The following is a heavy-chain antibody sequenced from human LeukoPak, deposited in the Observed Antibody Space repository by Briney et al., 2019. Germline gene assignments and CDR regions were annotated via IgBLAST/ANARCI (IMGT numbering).Heavy chain of an antibody. D-gene: IGHD3-22*01. Sequence: GGSLRLSCAASGFXVSSNYMSWVRQAPGKGLEWVSVIYSGGSTYYADSVKGRFTISRDNSKNSLYLQMNSLRAEDTAVYYCARRGYYYDSSGYPDAFDIWGQGTMVTVSS. CDR1: GFXVSSNY. CDR3: ARRGYYYDSSGYPDAFDI. V-gene: IGHV3-66*01. J-gene: IGHJ3*02. CDR2: IYSGGST.